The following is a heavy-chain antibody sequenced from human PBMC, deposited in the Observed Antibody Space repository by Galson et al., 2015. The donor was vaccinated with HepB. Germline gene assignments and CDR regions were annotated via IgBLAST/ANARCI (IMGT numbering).Heavy chain of an antibody. CDR2: IRYDGSNK. CDR1: GFTFSSYG. J-gene: IGHJ3*01. Sequence: SLRLSCAASGFTFSSYGMHWVRQAPGKGLEWVAFIRYDGSNKYYADSVKGRFTISRDNSKNTLYLQMNSLRAEDTAVYYCASLYYYDSSGYYPPRRWGQGTMVTVSS. CDR3: ASLYYYDSSGYYPPRR. D-gene: IGHD3-22*01. V-gene: IGHV3-30*02.